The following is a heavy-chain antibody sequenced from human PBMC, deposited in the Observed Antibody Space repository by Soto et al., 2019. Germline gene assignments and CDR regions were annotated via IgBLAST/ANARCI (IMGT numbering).Heavy chain of an antibody. Sequence: AASVKVCCKASGGTFSSYAISWVRQAPGQGLEWMGGIIPIFGTANYAQKFQGRVTITADKSTSTAYMELSSLRSEDTAVYYCASGSIAVAGQIYAYYGMDVWGQGTTVTVSS. CDR3: ASGSIAVAGQIYAYYGMDV. J-gene: IGHJ6*02. CDR2: IIPIFGTA. CDR1: GGTFSSYA. D-gene: IGHD6-19*01. V-gene: IGHV1-69*06.